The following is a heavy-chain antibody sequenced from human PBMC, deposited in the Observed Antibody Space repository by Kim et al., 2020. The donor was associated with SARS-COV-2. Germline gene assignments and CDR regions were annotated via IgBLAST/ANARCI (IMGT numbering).Heavy chain of an antibody. CDR1: GYTFTSYD. CDR3: ARGLVYYDFWSGYWFDP. J-gene: IGHJ5*02. V-gene: IGHV1-8*01. CDR2: MNPNSGNT. Sequence: ASVKVSCKASGYTFTSYDINWVRQATGQGLEWMGWMNPNSGNTGYAQKFQGRVTMTRNTSISTAYMELSSLRSEDTAVYYCARGLVYYDFWSGYWFDPWGQGTLVTVSS. D-gene: IGHD3-3*01.